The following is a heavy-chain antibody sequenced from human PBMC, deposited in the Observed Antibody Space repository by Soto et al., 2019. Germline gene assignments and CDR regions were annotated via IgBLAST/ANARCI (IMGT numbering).Heavy chain of an antibody. CDR2: ISTRIDI. D-gene: IGHD2-21*02. Sequence: GSLRLSCAASGFTFSGYSMNWVRQAPGKGLEWVASISTRIDIYYADSVKGRFTISRDNAKNSVSLQMNSLRAEDTAVYYCAREETAWPLAYGLDVWGQGTTVTVSS. CDR1: GFTFSGYS. V-gene: IGHV3-21*01. CDR3: AREETAWPLAYGLDV. J-gene: IGHJ6*02.